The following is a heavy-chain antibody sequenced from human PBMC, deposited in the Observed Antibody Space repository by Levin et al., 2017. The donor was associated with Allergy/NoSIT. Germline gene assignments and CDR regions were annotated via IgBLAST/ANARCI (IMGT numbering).Heavy chain of an antibody. J-gene: IGHJ3*02. CDR1: GYTFPIYW. Sequence: GGSLRLSCKGSGYTFPIYWIHWVRQVPGKGLEWMGTIYPTDSDTRYSPSFQGQVTISVDKSSNTAFLQWTSLKASDTAVYYCARPQRLETRNDALDIWGQGAMVIVSS. CDR2: IYPTDSDT. D-gene: IGHD1-14*01. V-gene: IGHV5-51*01. CDR3: ARPQRLETRNDALDI.